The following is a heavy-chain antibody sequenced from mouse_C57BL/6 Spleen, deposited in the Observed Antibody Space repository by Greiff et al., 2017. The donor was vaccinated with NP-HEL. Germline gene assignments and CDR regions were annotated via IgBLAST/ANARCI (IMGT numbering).Heavy chain of an antibody. Sequence: VQLVESGPGLVAPSQSLSITCTVSGFSLTSYAISWVRQPPGKGLEWLGVIWTGGGTNYNSALKSSLSISKDNSKSKVFLKMNSLQTDDTARYYCARPYGSSQAWFAYWGQGTLVTVSA. CDR1: GFSLTSYA. CDR2: IWTGGGT. D-gene: IGHD1-1*01. J-gene: IGHJ3*01. V-gene: IGHV2-9-1*01. CDR3: ARPYGSSQAWFAY.